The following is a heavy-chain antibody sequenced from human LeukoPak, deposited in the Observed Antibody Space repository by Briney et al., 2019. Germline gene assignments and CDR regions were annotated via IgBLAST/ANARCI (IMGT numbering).Heavy chain of an antibody. CDR3: TRDRGTYNGLDP. CDR1: GFTLSDSA. V-gene: IGHV3-73*01. CDR2: IDRPAKSYAT. Sequence: AGSLRLSCAASGFTLSDSAIHWVRLASGQGMERVGLIDRPAKSYATAYGASVGGRFTISRDDSKNTAYLQMDSLKTEDTALYYCTRDRGTYNGLDPWGQGTLVSDCS. J-gene: IGHJ5*02. D-gene: IGHD1-26*01.